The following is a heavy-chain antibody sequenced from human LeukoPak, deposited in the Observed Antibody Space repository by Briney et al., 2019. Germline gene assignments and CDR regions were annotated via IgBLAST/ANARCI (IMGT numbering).Heavy chain of an antibody. CDR2: IKQDGSEK. D-gene: IGHD1-26*01. Sequence: PGGSLRLSCAASGFTFSDYWMSWVRQTPEKGLEWVANIKQDGSEKYYVDSVKGRFTISRDNAKNSLFLQMNSLRADDTAVYYCARDKIVGPTTLDHWGQGTLVTVSS. V-gene: IGHV3-7*01. CDR1: GFTFSDYW. CDR3: ARDKIVGPTTLDH. J-gene: IGHJ4*02.